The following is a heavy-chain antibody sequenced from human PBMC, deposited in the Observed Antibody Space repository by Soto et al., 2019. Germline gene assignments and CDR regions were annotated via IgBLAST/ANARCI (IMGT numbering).Heavy chain of an antibody. J-gene: IGHJ6*02. CDR1: GDSVSSNSAA. CDR3: ARGYCSSTSCKASDYYYYGMDV. V-gene: IGHV6-1*01. Sequence: PSQTLSLTSAISGDSVSSNSAAWNWIRQSPSRGLEWLGRTYYRSKWYNDYAVSVKSRITINPDTSKNQFSLQLNSVTPEDTAVYYCARGYCSSTSCKASDYYYYGMDVWGQGTTVTVSS. D-gene: IGHD2-2*01. CDR2: TYYRSKWYN.